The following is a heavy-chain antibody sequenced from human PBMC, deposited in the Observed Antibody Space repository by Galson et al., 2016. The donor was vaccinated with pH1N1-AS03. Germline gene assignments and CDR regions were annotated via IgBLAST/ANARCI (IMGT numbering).Heavy chain of an antibody. D-gene: IGHD6-19*01. Sequence: SLRLSCAASGFNFTDFYMTWVRQAPGKGLEWVSAISPTGQHYAVSVKGRFTISRDNSKNTVYLQMNSLRVEDTAFYFCAREINYGRGWYSVDYWGQGTLVTVSS. J-gene: IGHJ4*02. CDR3: AREINYGRGWYSVDY. CDR2: ISPTGQ. V-gene: IGHV3-69-1*02. CDR1: GFNFTDFY.